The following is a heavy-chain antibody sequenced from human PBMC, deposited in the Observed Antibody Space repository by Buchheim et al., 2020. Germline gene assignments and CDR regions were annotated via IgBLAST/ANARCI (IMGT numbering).Heavy chain of an antibody. D-gene: IGHD3-10*01. Sequence: QVQLQESGPGLVKPSQTLSLTCTVSGGSISSGGYYWSWIRQHPGKGLEWIGSLYYSGSTYYNPSLNSRVTIPVETYTNHSSLKLSSVTAADTAVYYCARNIGFGESRSFDYWGQGTL. CDR3: ARNIGFGESRSFDY. CDR2: LYYSGST. V-gene: IGHV4-31*03. J-gene: IGHJ4*02. CDR1: GGSISSGGYY.